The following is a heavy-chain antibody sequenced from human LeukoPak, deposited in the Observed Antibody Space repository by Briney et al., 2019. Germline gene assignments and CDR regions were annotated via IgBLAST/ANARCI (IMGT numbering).Heavy chain of an antibody. CDR1: GGSISSSSYY. Sequence: PSETLSLTCTVSGGSISSSSYYWGWIRQPPGKGLEWIGSIYYSGSTYYNPSLKSRVTISVDPSKNQFSLKLRSVTAADTAVYYCARNSGYSYGYAYYYYYMDVWGKGTTVTVSS. CDR2: IYYSGST. V-gene: IGHV4-39*01. CDR3: ARNSGYSYGYAYYYYYMDV. D-gene: IGHD5-18*01. J-gene: IGHJ6*03.